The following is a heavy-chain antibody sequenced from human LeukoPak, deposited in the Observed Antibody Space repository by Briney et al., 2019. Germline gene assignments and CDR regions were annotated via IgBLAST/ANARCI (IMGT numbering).Heavy chain of an antibody. V-gene: IGHV3-66*01. CDR2: IYSGGST. J-gene: IGHJ4*02. CDR1: GFTVSSNY. CDR3: ARAATLYCSGGSCLDY. D-gene: IGHD2-15*01. Sequence: GGSLRLSCAASGFTVSSNYVSWVRQAPGKGLEWVSVIYSGGSTYYADSVKGRFTISRDNSKNTLYLQMNSLRAEDTAVYYCARAATLYCSGGSCLDYWGQGTLVTVSS.